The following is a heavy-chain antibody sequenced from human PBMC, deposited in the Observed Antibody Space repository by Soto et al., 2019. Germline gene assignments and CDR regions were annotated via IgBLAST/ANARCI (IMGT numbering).Heavy chain of an antibody. J-gene: IGHJ1*01. V-gene: IGHV3-9*01. D-gene: IGHD6-13*01. CDR3: VKDESINWYSGHFRH. CDR1: GFTFDDYA. CDR2: INWNSGSI. Sequence: EVQLVESGGGLVQPGRSLRLSCAASGFTFDDYAMHWVRQVPGKGLEWVSGINWNSGSIGYGDSVKGRFAISSDNAKNSLHLQMNSLCAEDTAFYYCVKDESINWYSGHFRHWGQGTLVTVSS.